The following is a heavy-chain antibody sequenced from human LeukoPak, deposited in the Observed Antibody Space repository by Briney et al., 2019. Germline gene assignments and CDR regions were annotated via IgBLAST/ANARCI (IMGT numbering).Heavy chain of an antibody. CDR2: IRSSSSTI. CDR1: GFTFSSYS. D-gene: IGHD1-26*01. J-gene: IGHJ4*02. V-gene: IGHV3-48*01. CDR3: ARAGGSYYVDY. Sequence: PGGSLRLSCAASGFTFSSYSMNWVRQAPGKGLEWVSYIRSSSSTIYYASSVKGRFTIYRDNAKNSLYLQMNSLRAEDTAVYYCARAGGSYYVDYWGQGTLVTVSS.